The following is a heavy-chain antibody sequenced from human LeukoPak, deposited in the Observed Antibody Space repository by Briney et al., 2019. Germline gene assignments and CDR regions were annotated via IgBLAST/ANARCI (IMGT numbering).Heavy chain of an antibody. D-gene: IGHD3-3*01. Sequence: ASVKVSCKASGYTFTSYGINWVRQAPGQGLEWMGWISAYNGNTNYAQKLQGRVTMTTDTSTSTAYMELRSLRSDDTAVYYCAKVGFWSGYYDTEGAFDIWGQGTMVTVSS. CDR1: GYTFTSYG. J-gene: IGHJ3*02. CDR3: AKVGFWSGYYDTEGAFDI. CDR2: ISAYNGNT. V-gene: IGHV1-18*01.